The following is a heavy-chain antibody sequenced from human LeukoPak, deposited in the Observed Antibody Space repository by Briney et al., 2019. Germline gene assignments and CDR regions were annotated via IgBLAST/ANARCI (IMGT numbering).Heavy chain of an antibody. D-gene: IGHD5-12*01. CDR1: GFTFRNYW. CDR2: INQDGSEE. V-gene: IGHV3-7*01. Sequence: GGSLRLSCVASGFTFRNYWMTWVRQAPGKGLEWVAHINQDGSEEHYMDSVKARFTISRDNAKNSLSLQMNSLRAEDTAVYYCVKDGGVGGYDLLDYWGQGTLVTVSS. J-gene: IGHJ4*02. CDR3: VKDGGVGGYDLLDY.